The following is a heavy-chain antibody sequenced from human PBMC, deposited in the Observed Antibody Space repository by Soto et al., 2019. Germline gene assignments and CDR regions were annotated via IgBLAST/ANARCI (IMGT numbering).Heavy chain of an antibody. CDR3: ARAAHTSGWYFDL. D-gene: IGHD6-19*01. CDR1: GGSISGYY. V-gene: IGHV4-59*01. J-gene: IGHJ4*01. Sequence: SSETLCLTCTVSGGSISGYYGSWIRQPPGKGLEWIGYIYYIGSTKYNPSLKSRVTISMDTSKNQFSLNLTSVTAPDTAVYFCARAAHTSGWYFDLWGQGTLVTVSS. CDR2: IYYIGST.